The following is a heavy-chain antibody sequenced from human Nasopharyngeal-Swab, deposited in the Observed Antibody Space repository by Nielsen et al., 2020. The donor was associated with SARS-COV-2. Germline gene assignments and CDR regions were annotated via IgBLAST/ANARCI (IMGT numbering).Heavy chain of an antibody. CDR3: ARASYRGYYYMDV. CDR2: INTDGSST. Sequence: WIRQPPGKGLLWVSRINTDGSSTHYADSVKGRFTISRDNAKNTLYLQMNSLRAEDTAVYYCARASYRGYYYMDVWGKGTTVTVSS. D-gene: IGHD1-26*01. J-gene: IGHJ6*03. V-gene: IGHV3-74*01.